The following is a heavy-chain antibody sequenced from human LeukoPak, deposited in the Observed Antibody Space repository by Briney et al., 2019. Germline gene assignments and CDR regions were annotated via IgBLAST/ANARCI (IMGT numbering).Heavy chain of an antibody. CDR3: ARDRDRMVQGVTALFDY. CDR1: GYTFTTYG. Sequence: ASVKAPCKTSGYTFTTYGISWVRQAPGQGLEWMGWISGSNGNTKYAQKVQGRVTMTTDTSTTTAYMEVRSLRSDDTAVYYCARDRDRMVQGVTALFDYWGQGTLVTVSS. J-gene: IGHJ4*02. V-gene: IGHV1-18*04. CDR2: ISGSNGNT. D-gene: IGHD3-10*01.